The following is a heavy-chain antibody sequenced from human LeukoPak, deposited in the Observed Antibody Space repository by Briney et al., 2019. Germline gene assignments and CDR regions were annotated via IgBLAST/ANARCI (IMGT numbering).Heavy chain of an antibody. Sequence: GGSLRLSCAASGFTFSSYSMNWVRQAPGKGLEWVSYISSSSPIYYAESVKGRFTISRDNAKNSLYLQMNSLRAEDTAVYYCARGSRGNNWNPDAFDLWGQGTMVTVSS. D-gene: IGHD1-20*01. CDR1: GFTFSSYS. CDR3: ARGSRGNNWNPDAFDL. J-gene: IGHJ3*01. CDR2: ISSSSPI. V-gene: IGHV3-48*01.